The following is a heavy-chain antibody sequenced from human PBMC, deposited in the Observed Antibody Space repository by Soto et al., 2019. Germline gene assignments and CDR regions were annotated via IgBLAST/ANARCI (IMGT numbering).Heavy chain of an antibody. CDR1: GGTFSSYA. CDR2: IIPIFGTA. D-gene: IGHD5-12*01. V-gene: IGHV1-69*01. CDR3: AGGPWRPDYYYYGMDV. Sequence: QVQLVQSGAEVKKPGSSVKVSCKASGGTFSSYAISWVRQAPGQGLEWMGGIIPIFGTANYAQKFQGRVTITAEESTRTASMELRSLRSADTAVYYCAGGPWRPDYYYYGMDVWGQGTTVTVSS. J-gene: IGHJ6*02.